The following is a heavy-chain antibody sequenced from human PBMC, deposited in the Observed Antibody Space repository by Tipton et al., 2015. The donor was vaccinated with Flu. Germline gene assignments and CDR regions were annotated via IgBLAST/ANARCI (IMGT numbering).Heavy chain of an antibody. CDR3: ARVRTSGYYFDF. V-gene: IGHV4-39*07. Sequence: TLSLTCTVSGGSISSSSYYWGWIRQPPGKGLEWIGSIYHSGSTYYNPSLKSRVTISPDTSKNQISLRLSSVTAADTAVYYCARVRTSGYYFDFWGQGALVTVSS. D-gene: IGHD6-19*01. CDR2: IYHSGST. CDR1: GGSISSSSYY. J-gene: IGHJ4*02.